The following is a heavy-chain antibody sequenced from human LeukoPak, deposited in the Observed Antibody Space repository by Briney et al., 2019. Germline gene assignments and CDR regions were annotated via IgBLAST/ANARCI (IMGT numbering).Heavy chain of an antibody. V-gene: IGHV3-23*01. J-gene: IGHJ3*02. Sequence: PGGSLRLACAASGFTFSSYAMSWVRQAPGKGLDWVSAISGSGGSTYYADSVKGRFTISRDNSKNTLYLQMNSLRAEDTAVYYCAKEFLNYYDSSGYPPDASDIWGQGTMVTVSS. D-gene: IGHD3-22*01. CDR3: AKEFLNYYDSSGYPPDASDI. CDR1: GFTFSSYA. CDR2: ISGSGGST.